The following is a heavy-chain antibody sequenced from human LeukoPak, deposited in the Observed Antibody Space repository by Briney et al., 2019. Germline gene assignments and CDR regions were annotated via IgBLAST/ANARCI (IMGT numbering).Heavy chain of an antibody. V-gene: IGHV1-2*02. D-gene: IGHD3-9*01. J-gene: IGHJ4*02. CDR1: GYTFTGYY. CDR2: INPNSGGT. Sequence: ASVKVSCKASGYTFTGYYMHWVRQAPGQGLEWMGWINPNSGGTNYAQKFQGRVTMTRDTSISTAYMELSRLRSDDTAVYYCARGPTVLRYFDWHRLYYFDYWGQGTLVTVSS. CDR3: ARGPTVLRYFDWHRLYYFDY.